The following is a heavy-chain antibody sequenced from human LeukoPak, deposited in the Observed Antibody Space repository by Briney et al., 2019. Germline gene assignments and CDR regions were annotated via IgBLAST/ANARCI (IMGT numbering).Heavy chain of an antibody. CDR3: ARGAGVFDY. Sequence: GGSLRLSCAASGFSFSSYWMTWVRQAPGKGLEWVANMKQDGREKWYVDSVKGRFGISRDNAKNSLYLQMNSLRAEDTAVYYCARGAGVFDYWGQGTLVTVSS. CDR1: GFSFSSYW. V-gene: IGHV3-7*01. J-gene: IGHJ4*02. CDR2: MKQDGREK. D-gene: IGHD3-10*01.